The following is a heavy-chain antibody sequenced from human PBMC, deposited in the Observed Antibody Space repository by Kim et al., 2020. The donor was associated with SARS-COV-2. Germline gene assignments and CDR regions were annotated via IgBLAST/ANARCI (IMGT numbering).Heavy chain of an antibody. Sequence: SETLSLTCTVSGGSTSSYYWSWVRQPPGKGLEWIVYIFNSGRTNYNASLKIRVTISVDTSKNQFSLRLSSVTAADTAMYYCARASSYYVIDYWGQGTLVTVSS. CDR2: IFNSGRT. J-gene: IGHJ4*02. CDR3: ARASSYYVIDY. V-gene: IGHV4-59*13. D-gene: IGHD1-26*01. CDR1: GGSTSSYY.